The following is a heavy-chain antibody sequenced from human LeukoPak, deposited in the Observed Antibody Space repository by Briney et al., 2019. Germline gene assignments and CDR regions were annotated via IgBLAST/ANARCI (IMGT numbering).Heavy chain of an antibody. CDR3: ARRRGGWFDP. CDR2: ISSSGHTI. V-gene: IGHV3-48*03. Sequence: GGSLRLSCAASGFTFSSYEMNWVRQAPGKGLEWVSYISSSGHTIYYADSVKGRFTISRDNAKNSLYLQMNSLRDEDTAVCYCARRRGGWFDPWGQGTLVIVSS. CDR1: GFTFSSYE. D-gene: IGHD3-16*01. J-gene: IGHJ5*02.